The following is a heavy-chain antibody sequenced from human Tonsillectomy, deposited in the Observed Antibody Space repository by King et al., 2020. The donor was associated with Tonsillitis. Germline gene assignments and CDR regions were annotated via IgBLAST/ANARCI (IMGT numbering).Heavy chain of an antibody. V-gene: IGHV3-15*01. D-gene: IGHD2-2*01. J-gene: IGHJ3*02. CDR1: GFTFSDAW. Sequence: VQLVESGGGLVKPGGSLRLSCAGSGFTFSDAWMTWVRQAPGKGLEWVGRIKSKSSGGTTRYTAPVKDRFTISRDDSKNTVYLQMNSLKIEDTAVYYCTTGLRTTTSYHGDDAFDIWGQGTMVTVSS. CDR3: TTGLRTTTSYHGDDAFDI. CDR2: IKSKSSGGTT.